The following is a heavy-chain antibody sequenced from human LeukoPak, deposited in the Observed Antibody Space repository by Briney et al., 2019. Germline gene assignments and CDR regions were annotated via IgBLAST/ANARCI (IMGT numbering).Heavy chain of an antibody. CDR2: LSSDGTNK. V-gene: IGHV3-30-3*01. CDR3: ARDQIRYSNSPEALDL. CDR1: GFTFSSYA. D-gene: IGHD5-18*01. J-gene: IGHJ3*01. Sequence: HTGGSLRLSCAASGFTFSSYAVHWVRQAPGKGLGWVAGLSSDGTNKYYADSVQGRFTISRDTSKNTLYLLMNSLRGEDTAVYYCARDQIRYSNSPEALDLWGQGTLVSVSS.